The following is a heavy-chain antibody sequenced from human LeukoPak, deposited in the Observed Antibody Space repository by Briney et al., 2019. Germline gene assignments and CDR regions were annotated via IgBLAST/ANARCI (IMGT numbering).Heavy chain of an antibody. CDR1: GGSFIGYY. D-gene: IGHD3-3*01. CDR3: ARGYYDFWSGYLYKGNYYYMDV. Sequence: PSETLSVTCAVYGGSFIGYYWSWIRQPRGKGLEWIGEINHSGSTNYNPSLKSRVTISVDTSKNQFSLKLSSVTAADTAVYYCARGYYDFWSGYLYKGNYYYMDVWGKGTTVTVSS. V-gene: IGHV4-34*01. CDR2: INHSGST. J-gene: IGHJ6*03.